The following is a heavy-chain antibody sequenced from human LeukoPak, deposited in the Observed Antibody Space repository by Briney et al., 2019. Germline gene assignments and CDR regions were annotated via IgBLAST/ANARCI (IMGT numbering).Heavy chain of an antibody. D-gene: IGHD3-10*01. V-gene: IGHV3-30*02. CDR3: AKDMRLWFGELRALGPNYGMDV. J-gene: IGHJ6*02. CDR1: GFTFSSYG. CDR2: IRYDGSNK. Sequence: PGGSLRLSCAASGFTFSSYGMHWVRQAPGKGLEWVAFIRYDGSNKYYADSVKGRFTISRDNSKNTLYLQMNSLRAEDTAVYYCAKDMRLWFGELRALGPNYGMDVWGQGTTVTVSS.